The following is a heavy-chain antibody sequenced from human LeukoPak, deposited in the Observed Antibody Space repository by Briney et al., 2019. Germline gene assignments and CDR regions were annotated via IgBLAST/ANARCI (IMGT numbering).Heavy chain of an antibody. J-gene: IGHJ4*02. CDR2: IQQDGSEK. CDR3: ARAWFGYDSSSREDFDY. Sequence: HTGGSLRLSCAASGFTFSSYWMNWVRQAPGKGLEWVANIQQDGSEKYYVDSVKGRFTISRDNAKNSLYLQMNTLRAEDTAVYYCARAWFGYDSSSREDFDYWGQGTLVTVSS. D-gene: IGHD3-22*01. CDR1: GFTFSSYW. V-gene: IGHV3-7*01.